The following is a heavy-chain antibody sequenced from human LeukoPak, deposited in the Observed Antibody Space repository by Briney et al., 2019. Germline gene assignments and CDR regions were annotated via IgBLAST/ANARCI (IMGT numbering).Heavy chain of an antibody. D-gene: IGHD3-22*01. CDR2: IYYTGNT. CDR1: GVSISSSNSY. Sequence: SETLSLTCTVSGVSISSSNSYWGWIRQPPGKGLEWIGSIYYTGNTYYNASLKSQVSISIDTSKNQFSLKLTSVTAADTSVYYCARAGPYYDSSGTQVDYWGQGTLVTVSS. CDR3: ARAGPYYDSSGTQVDY. V-gene: IGHV4-39*01. J-gene: IGHJ4*02.